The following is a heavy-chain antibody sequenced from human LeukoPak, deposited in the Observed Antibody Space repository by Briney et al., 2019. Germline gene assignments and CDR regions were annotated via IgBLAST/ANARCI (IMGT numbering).Heavy chain of an antibody. D-gene: IGHD4-11*01. CDR3: ARMETVTNWFDP. Sequence: GGSLRLSCAASGFTFSDYYMTWIRQAPGKGLEWVSYISSSGSTIYYADSVKGRFTISRDNAKNSLYLQMNSLRAEDTAVYYCARMETVTNWFDPWGQGTLVTVSS. CDR2: ISSSGSTI. J-gene: IGHJ5*02. CDR1: GFTFSDYY. V-gene: IGHV3-11*04.